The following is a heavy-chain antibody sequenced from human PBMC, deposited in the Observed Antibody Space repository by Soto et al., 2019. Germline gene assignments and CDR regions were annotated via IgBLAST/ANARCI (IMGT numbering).Heavy chain of an antibody. D-gene: IGHD3-22*01. CDR1: GYTFTGYY. V-gene: IGHV1-2*04. J-gene: IGHJ3*02. CDR3: ARHYDSSGNDAFDI. CDR2: INPNSGGT. Sequence: ASVTVSWQASGYTFTGYYMHWVRQAPGQGLEWMGWINPNSGGTNYAQKFQGWVTMTRDTSISTAYMELSRLRSDDTAVYYCARHYDSSGNDAFDIWGQGTMVT.